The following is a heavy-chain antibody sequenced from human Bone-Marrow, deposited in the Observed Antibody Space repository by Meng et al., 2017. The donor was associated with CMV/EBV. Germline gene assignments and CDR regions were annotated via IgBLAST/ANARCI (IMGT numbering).Heavy chain of an antibody. V-gene: IGHV1-2*02. CDR3: AIPGYCSSTSCSIYYYYYGMDV. CDR2: MNPNSGGT. CDR1: GYTFTTYD. D-gene: IGHD2-2*01. Sequence: ASVKVSCKASGYTFTTYDINWVRQATGQGLEWMGWMNPNSGGTNYAQKFQGRVTMTRDTSISTAYMELSRLRSDDTAVYYCAIPGYCSSTSCSIYYYYYGMDVWGQRNTVNVAS. J-gene: IGHJ6*02.